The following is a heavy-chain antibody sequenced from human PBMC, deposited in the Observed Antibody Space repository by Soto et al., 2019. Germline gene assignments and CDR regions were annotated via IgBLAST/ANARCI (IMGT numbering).Heavy chain of an antibody. D-gene: IGHD5-12*01. CDR3: AKDGDSGYDLFRLWKVDAFDI. V-gene: IGHV3-30*18. CDR1: GFTFSSYG. J-gene: IGHJ3*02. Sequence: GGSLRLSCAASGFTFSSYGMHWVRQAPGKGLEWVAVISYDGSNKYYADSVKGRFTISRDNSKNTLYLQMNSLRAEDTAVYYCAKDGDSGYDLFRLWKVDAFDIWGQGTMVTVSS. CDR2: ISYDGSNK.